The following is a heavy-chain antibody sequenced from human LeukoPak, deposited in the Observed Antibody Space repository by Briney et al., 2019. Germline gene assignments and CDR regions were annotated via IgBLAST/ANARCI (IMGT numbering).Heavy chain of an antibody. CDR1: GYSFTTNW. V-gene: IGHV5-51*01. Sequence: GESLKISCKGSGYSFTTNWIGWVRQMPGKGLEWMGIIFPSDSDTRYSPSFQGQVTISADKPISTAYLQWGSLKASDTAMYYCARPGYSSSLDYWGQGTLVTVSS. J-gene: IGHJ4*02. CDR2: IFPSDSDT. CDR3: ARPGYSSSLDY. D-gene: IGHD6-13*01.